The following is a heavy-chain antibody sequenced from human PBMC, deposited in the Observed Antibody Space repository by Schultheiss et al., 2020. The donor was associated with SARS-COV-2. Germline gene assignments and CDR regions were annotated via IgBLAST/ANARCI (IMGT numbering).Heavy chain of an antibody. CDR3: ARGIAVAGDKFDY. Sequence: SCKVSGYTLTELSMHWVRQAPGKGLEWVSAISSSSSYIYYADSVKGRFTISRDNAKNSLYLQMNSLRAEDTAVYYCARGIAVAGDKFDYWGQGTLVTVSS. J-gene: IGHJ4*02. D-gene: IGHD6-19*01. V-gene: IGHV3-21*04. CDR2: ISSSSSYI. CDR1: GYTLTELS.